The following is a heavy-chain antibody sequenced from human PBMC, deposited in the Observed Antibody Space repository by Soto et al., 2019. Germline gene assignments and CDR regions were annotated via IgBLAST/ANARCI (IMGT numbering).Heavy chain of an antibody. J-gene: IGHJ4*02. D-gene: IGHD5-12*01. CDR3: ASAMATGGPRSYYFDY. V-gene: IGHV4-31*03. Sequence: SETLSLTCTVSGGSISSGGYYWSWIRQHPGKGLEWIGYIYYSGSTYYNPSLKSRVTISVDTSKNQFSLKLSSVTAADTAVYYCASAMATGGPRSYYFDYWGQGTLVTVS. CDR1: GGSISSGGYY. CDR2: IYYSGST.